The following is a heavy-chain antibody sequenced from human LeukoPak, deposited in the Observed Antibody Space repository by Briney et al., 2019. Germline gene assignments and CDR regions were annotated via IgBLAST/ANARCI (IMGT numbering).Heavy chain of an antibody. Sequence: ASVKVSCKTSGYTFFSYGITWVRQAPGQGLEWMGWISANNGDTKYAPKFQGRVTMTTESNTRTAYLDVRSLRSDDTAVYYCGRDGVHPGTPDFWGRGTLTTV. CDR2: ISANNGDT. CDR3: GRDGVHPGTPDF. CDR1: GYTFFSYG. V-gene: IGHV1-18*01. J-gene: IGHJ4*02. D-gene: IGHD1-26*01.